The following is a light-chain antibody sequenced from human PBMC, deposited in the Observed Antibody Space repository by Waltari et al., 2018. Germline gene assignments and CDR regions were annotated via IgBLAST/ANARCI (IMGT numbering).Light chain of an antibody. CDR2: WAS. CDR3: QQYLSTPFT. V-gene: IGKV4-1*01. CDR1: QSVLYSSRNKNY. Sequence: IVMTPSPDSLAVSLGERATIHCKSRQSVLYSSRNKNYLAWYQQKPRQPPKLLIYWASTREYGVPDRFRGSGSGTDFTLTISSLQAEDVAVYYCQQYLSTPFTFGPGTKVDIK. J-gene: IGKJ3*01.